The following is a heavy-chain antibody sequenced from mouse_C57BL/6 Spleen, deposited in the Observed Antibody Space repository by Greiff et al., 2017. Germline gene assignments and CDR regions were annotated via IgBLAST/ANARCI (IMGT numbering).Heavy chain of an antibody. J-gene: IGHJ1*03. CDR2: IDPSDSYT. CDR1: GYTFTSYW. V-gene: IGHV1-69*01. CDR3: ARKAFPTDWYFDV. Sequence: VQLQQPGAELVMPGASVKLSCKASGYTFTSYWMHWVKQRPGQGLEWIGEIDPSDSYTNYNQKFKGKSTLTVDKSSSTAYMQLSSLTSEDSAVYYCARKAFPTDWYFDVWGTGTTVTVSS.